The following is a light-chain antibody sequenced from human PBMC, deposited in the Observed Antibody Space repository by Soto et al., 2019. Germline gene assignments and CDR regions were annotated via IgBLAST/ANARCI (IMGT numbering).Light chain of an antibody. CDR3: CAYAGSSTVV. CDR1: RSDVGSYNL. Sequence: QSALTQPASVSGSPGQSITISCTGTRSDVGSYNLVSWYQQHPGKAPKAVIYEVSKRPSGVSNRFSGSKSGNTASLTISGLQADDEADYYCCAYAGSSTVVFGGGTQLTVL. J-gene: IGLJ3*02. V-gene: IGLV2-23*02. CDR2: EVS.